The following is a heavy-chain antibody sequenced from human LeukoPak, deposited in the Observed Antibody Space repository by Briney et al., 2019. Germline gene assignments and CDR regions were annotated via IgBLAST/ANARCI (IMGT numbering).Heavy chain of an antibody. CDR3: ARWAMDYGMDV. Sequence: GRSLRLSCAASGFTFSSYGMHWVRQAPGKGLEGVAVIWYDGSNKYYADSVKGRFTISRDNSKNTLYLQMNSLRAEDTAVYYCARWAMDYGMDVWGQGTTVTVSS. J-gene: IGHJ6*02. V-gene: IGHV3-33*01. CDR2: IWYDGSNK. CDR1: GFTFSSYG.